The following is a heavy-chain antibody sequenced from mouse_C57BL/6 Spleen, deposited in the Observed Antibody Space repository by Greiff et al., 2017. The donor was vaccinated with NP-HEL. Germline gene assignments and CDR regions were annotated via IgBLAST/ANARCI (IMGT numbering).Heavy chain of an antibody. CDR3: ARQDYGSLYAMDY. J-gene: IGHJ4*01. V-gene: IGHV1-82*01. Sequence: VQLQQSGPELVKPGASVKISCKASGYAFSSSWMNWVKQRPGKGLEWIGRIYPGDGDTNYNGKFKGKATLTADKSSSTAYMQLSSLTSEDSAVYFCARQDYGSLYAMDYWGQGTSVTVSS. D-gene: IGHD1-1*01. CDR1: GYAFSSSW. CDR2: IYPGDGDT.